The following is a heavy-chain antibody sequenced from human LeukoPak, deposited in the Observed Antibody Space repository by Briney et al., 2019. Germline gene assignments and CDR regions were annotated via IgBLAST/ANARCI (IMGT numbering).Heavy chain of an antibody. V-gene: IGHV3-7*01. J-gene: IGHJ4*02. D-gene: IGHD5-12*01. CDR1: GFNFRTSW. CDR2: INQDGNEN. CDR3: ARGRGYNCFDY. Sequence: GGSLRLSCAASGFNFRTSWLNRVRQAPGKGLEWVASINQDGNENYYVDSVMGRFTISRDNAKNSLFLQVNSLRAEDTAVYYCARGRGYNCFDYWGQGTLVTVSS.